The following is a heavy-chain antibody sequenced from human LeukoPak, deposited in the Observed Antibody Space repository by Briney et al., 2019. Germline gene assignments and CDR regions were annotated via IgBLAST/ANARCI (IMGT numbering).Heavy chain of an antibody. D-gene: IGHD6-13*01. J-gene: IGHJ6*03. CDR2: IYYSGST. CDR1: GGSISSYY. Sequence: MTSETLSLTCTVSGGSISSYYWSWIRQPPGKGLEWIGYIYYSGSTNYNPSLKSRVTISVDTSKNQFSLKLSSVTAADTAVYYCARWGIAAAGYYYYMDVWGKGTTVTVS. CDR3: ARWGIAAAGYYYYMDV. V-gene: IGHV4-59*01.